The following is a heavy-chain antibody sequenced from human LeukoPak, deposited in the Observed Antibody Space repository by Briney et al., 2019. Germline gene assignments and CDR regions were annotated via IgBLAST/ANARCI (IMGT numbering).Heavy chain of an antibody. J-gene: IGHJ1*01. D-gene: IGHD3-22*01. CDR3: AYSSGYYSIFQH. Sequence: SETLSLTCTVSGGSISSHYWSWIRQPPGKGLEWIGYIYYSGSTNYNPSLKSRVTISVDTSKNQFSLKLSSVTAADTAVYYCAYSSGYYSIFQHWGQGTLVTVSS. CDR2: IYYSGST. V-gene: IGHV4-59*11. CDR1: GGSISSHY.